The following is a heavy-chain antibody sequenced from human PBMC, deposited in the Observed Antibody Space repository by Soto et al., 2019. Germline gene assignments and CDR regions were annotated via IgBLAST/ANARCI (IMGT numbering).Heavy chain of an antibody. CDR2: IIPIFGTA. D-gene: IGHD3-22*01. V-gene: IGHV1-69*13. Sequence: SVKVSCKASGGTFSSYAISWVRQAPGQGLEWMGGIIPIFGTANYAQKFQGRVTITADESTSTAYMELSSLRSEDTAVYYCASRFLYYYDSSGYYYYYYGMDVWGQGTTVTVSS. CDR3: ASRFLYYYDSSGYYYYYYGMDV. J-gene: IGHJ6*02. CDR1: GGTFSSYA.